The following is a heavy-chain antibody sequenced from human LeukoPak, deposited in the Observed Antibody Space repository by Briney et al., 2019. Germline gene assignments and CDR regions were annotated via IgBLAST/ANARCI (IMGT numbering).Heavy chain of an antibody. D-gene: IGHD3-22*01. CDR2: IIPIFGTA. J-gene: IGHJ4*02. CDR1: GGTFSSYA. Sequence: GASVKVSCKASGGTFSSYAISWVRQAPGQGLEWMGGIIPIFGTANYAQKFQGRVTITADESTSTAYMELSSLRSEDTAVYYCARCLYYYDSSGYTLGYWGQGTLVTVSS. CDR3: ARCLYYYDSSGYTLGY. V-gene: IGHV1-69*13.